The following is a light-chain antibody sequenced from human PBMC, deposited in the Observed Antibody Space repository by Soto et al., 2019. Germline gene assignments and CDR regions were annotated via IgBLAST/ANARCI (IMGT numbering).Light chain of an antibody. CDR3: SSYMSSGTLV. CDR2: EVS. J-gene: IGLJ2*01. CDR1: SSDVGGYNY. Sequence: QSALTQPASVSGSPGQSITISCTGTSSDVGGYNYVSWYQQHPGKAPKLMIYEVSSRPSGVSNRFSGSKSGTTASLTISGLQAEDEADYYCSSYMSSGTLVFGGGTKLTVL. V-gene: IGLV2-14*01.